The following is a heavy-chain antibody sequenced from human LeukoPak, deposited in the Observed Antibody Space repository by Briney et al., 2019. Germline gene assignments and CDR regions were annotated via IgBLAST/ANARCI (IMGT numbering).Heavy chain of an antibody. V-gene: IGHV1-8*03. D-gene: IGHD3-16*02. Sequence: ASVKVSCKASGYTFTSYDINWVRQATGQGLEWMGWMNPNSGNTGYAQKFQGRVTITRNTSISTAHMELSSLRSEDTAVYYCARGSRIRYYDYVWGSYPYYYYMDVWGKGTTVTVSS. CDR1: GYTFTSYD. CDR2: MNPNSGNT. CDR3: ARGSRIRYYDYVWGSYPYYYYMDV. J-gene: IGHJ6*03.